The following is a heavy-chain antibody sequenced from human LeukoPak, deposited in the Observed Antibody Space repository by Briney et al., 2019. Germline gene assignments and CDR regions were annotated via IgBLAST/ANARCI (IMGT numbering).Heavy chain of an antibody. CDR3: TRGPIQLWLYHGMDV. V-gene: IGHV3-49*04. D-gene: IGHD5-18*01. CDR2: IRSKTYGGTT. CDR1: GFTFGDHA. J-gene: IGHJ6*02. Sequence: GGSLRLSCTVSGFTFGDHAMSWVRQAPGKGLEWVGFIRSKTYGGTTEYAASVKGRFIISRDDSTSIAYLQRNSLKTEDTAVYYCTRGPIQLWLYHGMDVWGQGTTVTVSS.